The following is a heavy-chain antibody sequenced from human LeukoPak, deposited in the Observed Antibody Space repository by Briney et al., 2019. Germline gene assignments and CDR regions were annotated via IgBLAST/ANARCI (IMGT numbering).Heavy chain of an antibody. V-gene: IGHV4-59*01. CDR1: GGSISSYY. D-gene: IGHD2-15*01. J-gene: IGHJ3*02. CDR2: IYYSGST. CDR3: ARDSAKIHAFDI. Sequence: SETLSLTCTVSGGSISSYYWSWIRQPPGKGLEWIGYIYYSGSTNYNPSLKSRVTISVDTSKNQLSLKLSSVTAADTAVYYCARDSAKIHAFDIWGQGTMVTVSS.